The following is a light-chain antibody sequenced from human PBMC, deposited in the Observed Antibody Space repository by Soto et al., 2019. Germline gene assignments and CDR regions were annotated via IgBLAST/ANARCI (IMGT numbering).Light chain of an antibody. Sequence: EIVMTQSPATPSVSPGQGATLSCRASQGIGDTLAWYQQKPGQTPRLIVYDTSTRATGVPTRFSGSRSGAEFTLTISSLQTEDFAVYYCQQYTDWPRGTFGGGTKVDIK. J-gene: IGKJ4*01. CDR2: DTS. V-gene: IGKV3-15*01. CDR3: QQYTDWPRGT. CDR1: QGIGDT.